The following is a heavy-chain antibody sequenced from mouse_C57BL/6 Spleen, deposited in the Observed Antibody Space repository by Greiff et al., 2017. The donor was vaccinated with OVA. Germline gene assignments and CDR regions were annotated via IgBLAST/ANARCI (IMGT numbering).Heavy chain of an antibody. D-gene: IGHD1-1*01. CDR3: ARLGSSYAMDY. Sequence: EVHLVESGGGLVKPGGSLKLSCAASGFTFSNYGMHWVRQAPEKGLEWVAYISSGSSTIYYADTVKGRFTLSRDNAKNTLFLQMTSLRSEDTAMYYCARLGSSYAMDYWGQGTSVTVSS. CDR2: ISSGSSTI. J-gene: IGHJ4*01. V-gene: IGHV5-17*01. CDR1: GFTFSNYG.